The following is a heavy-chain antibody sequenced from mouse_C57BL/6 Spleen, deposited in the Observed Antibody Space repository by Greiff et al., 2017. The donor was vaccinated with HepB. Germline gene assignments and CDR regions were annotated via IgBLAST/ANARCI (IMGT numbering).Heavy chain of an antibody. CDR3: ARRGLLYAYYAMDY. V-gene: IGHV1-39*01. Sequence: VQLQQSGAELVKPGASVKISCKASGYAFSSYWMNWVKQSNGKSLEWIGVINPNYGTTSYNQKFKGKATLTVDQSSSTAYMQLNSLTSEDSAVYYCARRGLLYAYYAMDYWGQGTSVTVSS. CDR2: INPNYGTT. D-gene: IGHD2-1*01. J-gene: IGHJ4*01. CDR1: GYAFSSYW.